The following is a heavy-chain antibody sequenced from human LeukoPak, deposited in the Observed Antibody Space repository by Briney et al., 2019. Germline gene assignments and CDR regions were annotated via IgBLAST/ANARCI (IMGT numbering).Heavy chain of an antibody. Sequence: ASVKVSCKASGYTFTGYYMHWVRQAPGQGLEWMGWINPNSGGTNYAQKFQGRVTMTRDTSISTAYMELSRLRSDDTAVYYCARSSVWWLQGGPVFDIWGQGTMVTVSS. J-gene: IGHJ3*02. V-gene: IGHV1-2*02. D-gene: IGHD5-12*01. CDR2: INPNSGGT. CDR1: GYTFTGYY. CDR3: ARSSVWWLQGGPVFDI.